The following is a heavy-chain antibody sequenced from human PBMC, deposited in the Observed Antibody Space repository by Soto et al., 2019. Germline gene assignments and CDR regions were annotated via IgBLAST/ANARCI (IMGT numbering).Heavy chain of an antibody. CDR3: ARQGLGGEFDP. CDR2: IIPILGIA. CDR1: GGTFSSYT. V-gene: IGHV1-69*02. D-gene: IGHD3-16*01. Sequence: QVQLVQSGAEVKKPGSSVKVSCKASGGTFSSYTISWVRQAPGQGLEWMGRIIPILGIANYAQKFQGRVTITADKATSTAYMELRSLRSEDTAVYYCARQGLGGEFDPWGQGTLVTVSS. J-gene: IGHJ5*02.